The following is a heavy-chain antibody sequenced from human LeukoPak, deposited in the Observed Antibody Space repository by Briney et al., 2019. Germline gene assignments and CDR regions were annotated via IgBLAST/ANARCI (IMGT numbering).Heavy chain of an antibody. V-gene: IGHV3-23*01. CDR1: GFTFSSYA. J-gene: IGHJ4*02. CDR2: ISGSGGST. CDR3: AKVGSHVRLPEGFDY. Sequence: GGSLRLSCAASGFTFSSYAMSWVRQAPGKGLEWVSAISGSGGSTYYADSVKGRFTTSRDNSKNTLYLQMNSLRAEDTAVYYCAKVGSHVRLPEGFDYWGQGTLVTVSS. D-gene: IGHD2-15*01.